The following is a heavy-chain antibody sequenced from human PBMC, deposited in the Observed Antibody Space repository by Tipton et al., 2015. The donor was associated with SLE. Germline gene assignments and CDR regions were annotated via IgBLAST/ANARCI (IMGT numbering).Heavy chain of an antibody. D-gene: IGHD3-10*01. V-gene: IGHV4-34*01. CDR2: IYHSGST. Sequence: LRLSCAASGFTVSSNYMSWVRQAPGKGLEWIGSIYHSGSTNYNPSLKSRVTISVDTSKNQFSLKLSSVTAADTAVYYCARVILLWFGEKYYYMDVWGKGTTVTVSS. J-gene: IGHJ6*03. CDR3: ARVILLWFGEKYYYMDV. CDR1: GFTVSSNY.